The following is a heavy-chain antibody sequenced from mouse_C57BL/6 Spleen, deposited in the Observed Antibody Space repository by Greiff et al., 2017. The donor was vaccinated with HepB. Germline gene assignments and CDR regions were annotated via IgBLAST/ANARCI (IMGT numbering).Heavy chain of an antibody. J-gene: IGHJ4*01. CDR3: ARRGGYDGYYYAMDY. V-gene: IGHV1-82*01. Sequence: QVQLKESGPELVKPGASVKISCKASGYAFSSSWMNWVQQRPGKGLEWLGRIYPGDGDTNYNGKVKGKATLTADKSSSTAYMQLSRLTSEDSAVYFCARRGGYDGYYYAMDYWGQGTSVTVSS. D-gene: IGHD2-2*01. CDR2: IYPGDGDT. CDR1: GYAFSSSW.